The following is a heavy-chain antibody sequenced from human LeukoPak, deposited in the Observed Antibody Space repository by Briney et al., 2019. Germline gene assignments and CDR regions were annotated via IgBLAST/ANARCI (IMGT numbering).Heavy chain of an antibody. V-gene: IGHV1-3*01. D-gene: IGHD3-10*01. Sequence: GASVKVSCKASGYTFTGYAMHWVRQAPGQRLEWMGWINAGNGNTKYSQKFQGRVTITRDTSASTAYMELSSLRSEDTAVYYCARGGSGSYYNRLDYWGQGTLVTVSS. CDR2: INAGNGNT. J-gene: IGHJ4*02. CDR3: ARGGSGSYYNRLDY. CDR1: GYTFTGYA.